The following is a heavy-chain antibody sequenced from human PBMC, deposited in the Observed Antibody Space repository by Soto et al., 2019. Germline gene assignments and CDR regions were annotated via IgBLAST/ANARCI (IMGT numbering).Heavy chain of an antibody. CDR3: ARAAVTTDKYYYYYGMDV. Sequence: QVQLQESGPGLVKPSGTLSLTCAVSGGSITSSNWWSWIRQPPGKGLEWIGEIYHSGNTNYNPSLKSRITISVDKSKNQFSLKLTSVTAADTAVYYCARAAVTTDKYYYYYGMDVWGQGTTVTVSS. CDR2: IYHSGNT. D-gene: IGHD4-17*01. V-gene: IGHV4-4*02. J-gene: IGHJ6*02. CDR1: GGSITSSNW.